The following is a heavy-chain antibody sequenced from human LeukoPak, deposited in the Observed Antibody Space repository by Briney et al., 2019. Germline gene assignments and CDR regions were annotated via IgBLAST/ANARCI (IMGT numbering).Heavy chain of an antibody. CDR3: ARAQNSGYAWAAFDI. J-gene: IGHJ3*02. Sequence: SEALSLTCAVYRGSFGGYWSWIRQPPGKGLEWIGEIHHSGSTNYNPSLKSRVTISVDTSKNQFSLNLSSVTAADTAVYYCARAQNSGYAWAAFDIWGQGTMVTVSS. V-gene: IGHV4-34*01. CDR1: RGSFGGY. D-gene: IGHD5-12*01. CDR2: IHHSGST.